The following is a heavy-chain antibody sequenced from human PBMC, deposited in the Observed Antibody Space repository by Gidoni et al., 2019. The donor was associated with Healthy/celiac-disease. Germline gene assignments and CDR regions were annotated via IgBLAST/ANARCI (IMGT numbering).Heavy chain of an antibody. CDR3: ARTRTNSYYDFWSGYVLDY. V-gene: IGHV1-18*01. CDR2: ISAYNGNT. J-gene: IGHJ4*02. D-gene: IGHD3-3*01. Sequence: QVQLVQSGAEVKKPGASVKVSCKASGYTFTSYGISWVRQAPGQGLEWMGWISAYNGNTNYAQKLQGRVTMTTDTSTSTAYMELRSLRSDDTAVYYCARTRTNSYYDFWSGYVLDYWGQGTLVTVSS. CDR1: GYTFTSYG.